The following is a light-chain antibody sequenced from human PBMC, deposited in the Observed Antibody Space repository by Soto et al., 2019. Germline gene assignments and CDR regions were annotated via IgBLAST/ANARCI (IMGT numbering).Light chain of an antibody. CDR1: QDIRTY. Sequence: DIQVTQSPSSLSASVGDRVTITCRASQDIRTYLAWYQQKPGKAPKLLIFAASTLQSGVPPRFIGSGSGTDFTLTISNLQPEDFATYYCQQGTALMYTFGPGTKLEIK. CDR2: AAS. CDR3: QQGTALMYT. V-gene: IGKV1D-12*01. J-gene: IGKJ2*01.